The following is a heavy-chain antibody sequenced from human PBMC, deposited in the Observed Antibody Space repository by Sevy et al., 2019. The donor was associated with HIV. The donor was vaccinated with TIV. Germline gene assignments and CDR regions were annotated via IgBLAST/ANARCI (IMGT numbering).Heavy chain of an antibody. J-gene: IGHJ6*03. CDR2: IRSKAYGGTT. CDR3: TRGGEDLTGTFYYYYMDV. V-gene: IGHV3-49*04. Sequence: GGSLRLSCTASGFTFGDYAMSWVRQAPGKGLEWVGFIRSKAYGGTTEYAASVKGRFTISRDDSKSIAYLQMNSLKTEDTAVYYCTRGGEDLTGTFYYYYMDVWGKGTTVTVSS. D-gene: IGHD1-7*01. CDR1: GFTFGDYA.